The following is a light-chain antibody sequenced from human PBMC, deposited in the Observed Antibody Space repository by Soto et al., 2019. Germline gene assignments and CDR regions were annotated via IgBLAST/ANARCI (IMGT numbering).Light chain of an antibody. CDR2: DVN. J-gene: IGLJ2*01. V-gene: IGLV2-14*03. CDR1: RSDIGAYNF. Sequence: QSVLTQPASVSGSPGQSITISLPGTRSDIGAYNFVSWYQQHPGEVPKLILYDVNVRPSGVSNRFSGSKSGNTASLTISGLQAEDEADYYCTSWTTSTTMIFGGGTKVTVL. CDR3: TSWTTSTTMI.